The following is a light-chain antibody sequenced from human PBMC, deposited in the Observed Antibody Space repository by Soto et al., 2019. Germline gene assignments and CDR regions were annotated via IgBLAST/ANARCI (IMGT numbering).Light chain of an antibody. V-gene: IGKV1-39*01. Sequence: DSQMTQSPSSLSAPVGDRVTITCRASQSISSYLNWYQQKPGKAPMLLIYAASSLQSGVPSRFSGSGSGTDFTLTISSLQPEDFATYYCQQSYSTPYIFGQGTKLEIK. CDR3: QQSYSTPYI. CDR1: QSISSY. CDR2: AAS. J-gene: IGKJ2*01.